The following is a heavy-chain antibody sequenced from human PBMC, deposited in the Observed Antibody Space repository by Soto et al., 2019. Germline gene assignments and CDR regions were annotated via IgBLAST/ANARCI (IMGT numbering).Heavy chain of an antibody. Sequence: QVQLVQSGAEVMMPGSSLKVSCKASGITFNNYAISWVRQAPGQGLEWMGGILAVFGTTNYAQKLRGRVTITVDESTNTAYMELSSLRSEDTAVYYCARDRSDMAGGYFDYWGQGTLVTVSS. CDR3: ARDRSDMAGGYFDY. J-gene: IGHJ4*02. V-gene: IGHV1-69*13. CDR2: ILAVFGTT. CDR1: GITFNNYA. D-gene: IGHD3-10*01.